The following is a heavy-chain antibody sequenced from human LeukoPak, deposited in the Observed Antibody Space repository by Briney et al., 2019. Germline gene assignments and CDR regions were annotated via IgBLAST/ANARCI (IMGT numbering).Heavy chain of an antibody. J-gene: IGHJ4*02. CDR2: INTDGSST. V-gene: IGHV3-74*01. CDR1: GFTFSNNW. Sequence: GGSLRLSCVASGFTFSNNWMHWVRQAPGKGLVWVSRINTDGSSTTYADSVKGRFTTSRDNAKNTLYLQMNSLRAEDTAVSYCYTSAGYWGQGTLVTVSS. CDR3: YTSAGY. D-gene: IGHD1-14*01.